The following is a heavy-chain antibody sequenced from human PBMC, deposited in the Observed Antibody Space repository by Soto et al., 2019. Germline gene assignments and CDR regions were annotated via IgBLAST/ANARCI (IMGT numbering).Heavy chain of an antibody. CDR1: GFAFSSYD. V-gene: IGHV3-30*03. D-gene: IGHD3-16*01. CDR2: MLYDGTDN. CDR3: ATEGGGRGRFDY. J-gene: IGHJ4*02. Sequence: GGSLRLSCVASGFAFSSYDMHWVRQAPGKGLEWVAGMLYDGTDNYYADFVKGRFSISRDNSKNTLFLQINSLRSDDTAVYYCATEGGGRGRFDYWGQGTLVTVSS.